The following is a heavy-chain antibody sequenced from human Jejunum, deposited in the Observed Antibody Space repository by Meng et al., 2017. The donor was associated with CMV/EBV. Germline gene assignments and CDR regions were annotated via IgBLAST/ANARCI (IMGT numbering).Heavy chain of an antibody. D-gene: IGHD5-18*01. Sequence: GPLVESGGGLVKPGGSLRLSCAASGFSVSSNYMSWVRQAPGKGLEWVTLIYSGGTTFYADSVKGRFTISRDNSKNVLYLQMNSVRAEDTALYHCVRNLGYTYGLVSWGQGTLVTVSS. CDR1: GFSVSSNY. CDR2: IYSGGTT. V-gene: IGHV3-66*01. CDR3: VRNLGYTYGLVS. J-gene: IGHJ5*02.